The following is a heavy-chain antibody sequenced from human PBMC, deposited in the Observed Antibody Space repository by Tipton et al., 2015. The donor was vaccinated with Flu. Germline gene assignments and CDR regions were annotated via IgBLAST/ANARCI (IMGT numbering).Heavy chain of an antibody. V-gene: IGHV4-61*01. Sequence: TLSLTCTVSGGSVSSGSYYWSWIRQPPGKGLEWIGYIYYSGSTNYNPSLKSLVTISVDTSKNQFSLKLSSVTAADTAVYYCARGDFWSGYYVDYWGQGTLVTVSS. CDR3: ARGDFWSGYYVDY. CDR2: IYYSGST. CDR1: GGSVSSGSYY. D-gene: IGHD3-3*01. J-gene: IGHJ4*02.